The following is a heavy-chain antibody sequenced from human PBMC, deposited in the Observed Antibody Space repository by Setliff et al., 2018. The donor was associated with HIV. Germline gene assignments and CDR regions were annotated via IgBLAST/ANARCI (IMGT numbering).Heavy chain of an antibody. Sequence: SVKVSCKGPGDTFTTYVVSWVRQAPGQGLEWMGGRSPIFSTTNYAQKFQGRVTITTDESTNRAYMELSSLRSEDTAVYYCAITSRGYSLQRGGAFDIWGQGTLVTVSS. CDR3: AITSRGYSLQRGGAFDI. V-gene: IGHV1-69*05. D-gene: IGHD3-22*01. CDR1: GDTFTTYV. CDR2: RSPIFSTT. J-gene: IGHJ3*02.